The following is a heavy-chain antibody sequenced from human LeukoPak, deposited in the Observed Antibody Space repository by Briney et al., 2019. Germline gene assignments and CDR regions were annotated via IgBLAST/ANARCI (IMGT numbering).Heavy chain of an antibody. Sequence: SVKVSCKASGGTFSSYAISWVRQAPGQGLEWMGGIIPIFDTASYAQKFQGRVTITADESTSTAYMELSSLRSEDTAVYYCARARSSGWTDLRYWGQGTLVTVSS. CDR3: ARARSSGWTDLRY. J-gene: IGHJ4*02. D-gene: IGHD6-19*01. CDR1: GGTFSSYA. CDR2: IIPIFDTA. V-gene: IGHV1-69*13.